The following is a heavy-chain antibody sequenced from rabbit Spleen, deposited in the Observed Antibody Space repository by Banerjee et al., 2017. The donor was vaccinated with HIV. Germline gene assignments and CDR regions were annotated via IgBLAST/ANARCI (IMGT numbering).Heavy chain of an antibody. J-gene: IGHJ6*01. V-gene: IGHV1S45*01. CDR2: IYVGSAGFT. CDR1: GFSFSSSYW. Sequence: QEQLEESGGDLVKPGGSLTLTCAASGFSFSSSYWICWVRQAPGKGLEWVACIYVGSAGFTYYASWAKGRFTISRTSSTTVTLQMTSLTAADTATYFCARGRSGYTGYVYATTYGMDLWGPGTLVTVS. CDR3: ARGRSGYTGYVYATTYGMDL. D-gene: IGHD6-1*01.